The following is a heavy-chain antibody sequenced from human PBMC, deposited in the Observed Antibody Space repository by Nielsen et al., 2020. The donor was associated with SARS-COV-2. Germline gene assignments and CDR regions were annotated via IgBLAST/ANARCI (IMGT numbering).Heavy chain of an antibody. D-gene: IGHD2-2*01. J-gene: IGHJ6*03. CDR1: GYSFTSHW. Sequence: GESLKISCTGSGYSFTSHWITWVRQMPGKGLEWMGRIDPSDSYVDYSPSFQGHVAISADKSISTAYLQWSSLKASDTAMYYCARYASEYYYYYYMDVWGTGTTVTVPS. V-gene: IGHV5-10-1*01. CDR2: IDPSDSYV. CDR3: ARYASEYYYYYYMDV.